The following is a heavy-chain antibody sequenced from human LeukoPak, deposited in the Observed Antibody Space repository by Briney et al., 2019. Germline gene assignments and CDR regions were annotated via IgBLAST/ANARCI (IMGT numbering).Heavy chain of an antibody. Sequence: GGSLRLSCAASGFIFSNYGMHWVRQAPGKGLEWVAVIWFDGSNQYHADAVKGRFTISRDNSKNTLYLQMSSLRAEDTALYYCARDDSAEDSSGYIDYWGQGTLVTVSS. CDR2: IWFDGSNQ. J-gene: IGHJ4*02. V-gene: IGHV3-33*01. CDR1: GFIFSNYG. D-gene: IGHD3-22*01. CDR3: ARDDSAEDSSGYIDY.